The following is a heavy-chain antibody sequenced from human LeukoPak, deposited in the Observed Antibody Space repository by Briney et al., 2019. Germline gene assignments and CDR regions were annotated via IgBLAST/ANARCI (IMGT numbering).Heavy chain of an antibody. CDR2: IWYDGSNK. J-gene: IGHJ6*03. Sequence: GRSLRLSCAASGFTFSSYGMHWVRQAPGKGLEWVAVIWYDGSNKYYADSVKGRFTISRDNSKNTLYLQMNSLRAEDTAVYYCAKWWGCSGTSCYLDYYYMDVWGKGTTVTVSS. CDR1: GFTFSSYG. V-gene: IGHV3-33*06. CDR3: AKWWGCSGTSCYLDYYYMDV. D-gene: IGHD2-2*01.